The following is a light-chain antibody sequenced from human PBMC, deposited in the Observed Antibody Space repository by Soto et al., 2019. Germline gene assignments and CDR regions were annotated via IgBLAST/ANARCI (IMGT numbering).Light chain of an antibody. J-gene: IGKJ4*01. CDR1: QSVSSW. CDR3: QQYNSYPLT. Sequence: DIQMTQSPATLSASVGDRVTITCRASQSVSSWLAWYQQKPGKAPRLLIYKASSLQSGVPSRFSGSRSGTEFTLNISSLQPDDFATYHCQQYNSYPLTFGGGTKVDIK. CDR2: KAS. V-gene: IGKV1-5*03.